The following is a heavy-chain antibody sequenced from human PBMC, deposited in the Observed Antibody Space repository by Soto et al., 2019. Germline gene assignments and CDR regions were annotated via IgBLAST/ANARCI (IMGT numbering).Heavy chain of an antibody. CDR1: GYTFASYD. D-gene: IGHD2-21*01. Sequence: QVQLVQSGAEVKTPGASVKVSCKASGYTFASYDINWVRQAPGQGLEWMGWMNPNSNNTGYAQKFQGRLIMASDIAWNIAHMELSSLRSEDTAVYYCARSDGYHFNWLDSWGQGTLVTVSA. V-gene: IGHV1-8*01. CDR3: ARSDGYHFNWLDS. CDR2: MNPNSNNT. J-gene: IGHJ5*01.